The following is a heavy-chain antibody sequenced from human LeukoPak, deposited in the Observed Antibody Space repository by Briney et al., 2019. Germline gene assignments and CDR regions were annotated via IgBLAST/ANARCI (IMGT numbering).Heavy chain of an antibody. CDR3: ARVGGYSSSYYFDY. CDR1: GYTFTSYD. CDR2: MNPNSGNT. Sequence: GASVKVSCKASGYTFTSYDINWVRQATGQGLEWMGWMNPNSGNTGYAQKFQGRVTITRNTSISTAYMELSSLRSEDTAVYYCARVGGYSSSYYFDYWGQGTLVTVSS. D-gene: IGHD6-6*01. V-gene: IGHV1-8*03. J-gene: IGHJ4*02.